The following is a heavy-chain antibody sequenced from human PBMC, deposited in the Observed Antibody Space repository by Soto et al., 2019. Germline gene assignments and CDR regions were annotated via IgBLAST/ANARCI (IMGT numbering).Heavy chain of an antibody. V-gene: IGHV1-8*01. D-gene: IGHD6-6*01. CDR3: ARAEPSSPPSPADY. CDR2: MNPNSGNT. Sequence: QVQLVQSGAEVKKPGASVKVSCKTSGYTFTNYNINWVRQATGQGLEWMGWMNPNSGNTGYAQKFQGRVTMTRNTSITTAYMELSSLRSGDTAGHYWARAEPSSPPSPADYGGQGTLVNVSA. CDR1: GYTFTNYN. J-gene: IGHJ4*02.